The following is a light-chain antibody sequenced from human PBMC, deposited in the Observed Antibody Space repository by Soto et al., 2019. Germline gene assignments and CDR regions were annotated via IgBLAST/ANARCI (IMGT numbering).Light chain of an antibody. CDR1: QSVSSN. CDR2: GAS. CDR3: QQYNNWPRT. Sequence: EIVMTQYPATLSVSPGERATLSCRASQSVSSNLAWYQQKPGQAPRLLIYGASTRATGIPARFSGSGSGTEFTLIISSLQSEDFVVYYGQQYNNWPRTFGQGTKVEIK. V-gene: IGKV3-15*01. J-gene: IGKJ1*01.